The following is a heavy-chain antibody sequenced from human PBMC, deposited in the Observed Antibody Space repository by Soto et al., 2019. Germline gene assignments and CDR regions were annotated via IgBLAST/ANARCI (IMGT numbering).Heavy chain of an antibody. CDR2: IYHSGST. V-gene: IGHV4-30-2*01. Sequence: QLQLQESGSGLVKPSQTLSLTCAVSGGSISSGGYYWSWIRQPPGKGLEWIGYIYHSGSTDYNPSLKSRVTISVDRYKYPLSLKLSWASAAVRDVNYCAPGGAIPRYYGGQGTLVTVSS. CDR1: GGSISSGGYY. D-gene: IGHD2-2*02. CDR3: APGGAIPRYY. J-gene: IGHJ4*02.